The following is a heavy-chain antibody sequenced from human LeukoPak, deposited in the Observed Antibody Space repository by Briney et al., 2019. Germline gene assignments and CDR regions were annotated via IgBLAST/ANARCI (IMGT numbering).Heavy chain of an antibody. CDR1: GYTFTSYG. V-gene: IGHV1-18*01. CDR3: ARDSSLNIAAAGTFDY. J-gene: IGHJ4*02. D-gene: IGHD6-13*01. Sequence: ASVKVSCKASGYTFTSYGIIWVRQAPGQGLEWMGWISAYNGNTNYAQKLQCRVTMTTDTSTSTAYMELRSLRSDDTAVYYCARDSSLNIAAAGTFDYWGQGTLVTVSS. CDR2: ISAYNGNT.